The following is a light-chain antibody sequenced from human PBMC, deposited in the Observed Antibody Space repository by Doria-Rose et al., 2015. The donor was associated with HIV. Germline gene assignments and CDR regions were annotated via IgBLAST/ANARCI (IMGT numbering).Light chain of an antibody. Sequence: DIQMTQSPSSLSASVGDRLTITCQASQDISNYLNWYQQKPGKAPKLLIYDASNLERGVPSRFSGSGSGTDFTFTISSLQPEDIATYYCQQYDDLPYTLGQGTNLKIK. J-gene: IGKJ2*01. V-gene: IGKV1-33*01. CDR3: QQYDDLPYT. CDR1: QDISNY. CDR2: DAS.